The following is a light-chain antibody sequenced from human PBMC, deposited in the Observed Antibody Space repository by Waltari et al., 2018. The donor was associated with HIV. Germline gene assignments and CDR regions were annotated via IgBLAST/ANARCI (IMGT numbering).Light chain of an antibody. Sequence: EIVMTQSPATLSVSPGERATLSCRASPSVSSNLAWYQQKPGQAPRRLIYGASTKATGIRARFSGSGSGTEFTLTISSLQSEDFAVYYCQQYNNWPPWTFGQGTKVEIK. CDR3: QQYNNWPPWT. V-gene: IGKV3-15*01. CDR1: PSVSSN. CDR2: GAS. J-gene: IGKJ1*01.